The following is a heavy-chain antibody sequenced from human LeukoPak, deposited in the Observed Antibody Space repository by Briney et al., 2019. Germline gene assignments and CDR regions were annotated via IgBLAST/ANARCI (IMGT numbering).Heavy chain of an antibody. CDR1: GFIFSNYS. Sequence: GGSLRLSCAASGFIFSNYSMNWVRQAPEKGLEWVSSISSSSNYIYYADSVKGRFTISRDNSKNTLYLQMNSLRAEDTAVYYCARVMGRYCSSTSCYVDYWGQGTLVTVSS. D-gene: IGHD2-2*01. V-gene: IGHV3-21*01. CDR3: ARVMGRYCSSTSCYVDY. CDR2: ISSSSNYI. J-gene: IGHJ4*02.